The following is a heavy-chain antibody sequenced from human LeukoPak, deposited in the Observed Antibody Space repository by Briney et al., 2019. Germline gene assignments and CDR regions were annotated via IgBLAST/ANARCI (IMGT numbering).Heavy chain of an antibody. CDR1: GGSISSNY. CDR3: ARRAGTGVRDYFDY. CDR2: VSYRGST. D-gene: IGHD3/OR15-3a*01. Sequence: PSETLSLTCTVSGGSISSNYWCWIRQPPGKGLEYIGYVSYRGSTNYNPSLKSRVTVSADTSKNQFSLRLSSVTAADTAIYYCARRAGTGVRDYFDYWGQGTLVTVSS. J-gene: IGHJ4*02. V-gene: IGHV4-59*08.